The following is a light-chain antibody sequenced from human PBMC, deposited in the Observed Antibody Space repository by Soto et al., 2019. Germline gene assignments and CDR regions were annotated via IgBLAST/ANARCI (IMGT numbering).Light chain of an antibody. CDR1: QNLGTLY. V-gene: IGKV3-20*01. J-gene: IGKJ1*01. CDR2: SAS. Sequence: EIVLTQSPGTLPLSPGERATLSCRASQNLGTLYLAWFQQKSGQAPRLLIYSASRRATGIPDRFTASGSGTDFTLTINRVEPEDFAVYFCQQYAGSPRTFGQGTKVDIK. CDR3: QQYAGSPRT.